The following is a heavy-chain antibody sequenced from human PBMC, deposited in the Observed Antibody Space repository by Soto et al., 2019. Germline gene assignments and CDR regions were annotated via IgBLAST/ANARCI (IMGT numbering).Heavy chain of an antibody. CDR2: FDPEDGET. Sequence: ASVKVSCKVSGYTLTELYMHWVRQAPGKGLEWMGGFDPEDGETIYAQKFQGRVTMTEDTSTDTAYMELSSLRSEDTAVYYCATDRYSSSWYDYYYGMDVWGQGTTVTVSS. D-gene: IGHD6-13*01. J-gene: IGHJ6*02. V-gene: IGHV1-24*01. CDR3: ATDRYSSSWYDYYYGMDV. CDR1: GYTLTELY.